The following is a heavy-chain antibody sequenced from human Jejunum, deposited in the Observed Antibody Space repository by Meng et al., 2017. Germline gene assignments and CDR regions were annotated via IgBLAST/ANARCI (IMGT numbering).Heavy chain of an antibody. CDR3: ARDLLRACDY. D-gene: IGHD1-26*01. CDR2: ISSDGANK. Sequence: GESLKISCAASGFTFSSYAMYWVRQAPGKGLEWVAVISSDGANKYYTDSVKGRFTISRDNSKNTLSLQMNSLTAEDTAVYYCARDLLRACDYWGQGTLVTCAS. V-gene: IGHV3-30*07. CDR1: GFTFSSYA. J-gene: IGHJ4*02.